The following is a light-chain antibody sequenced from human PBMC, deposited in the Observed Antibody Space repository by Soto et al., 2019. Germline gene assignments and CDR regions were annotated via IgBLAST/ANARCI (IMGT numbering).Light chain of an antibody. CDR2: EVT. CDR1: STDVADYNY. Sequence: QSALTQPASVSGSPGQSITISCTGTSTDVADYNYVSWYQQHPGKAPKLMIYEVTNRPSGVSNRFSGSKSGNTASLTISGLLAEDEADYYCSSYTTSSTLEVFGGGTKLTVL. V-gene: IGLV2-14*01. CDR3: SSYTTSSTLEV. J-gene: IGLJ3*02.